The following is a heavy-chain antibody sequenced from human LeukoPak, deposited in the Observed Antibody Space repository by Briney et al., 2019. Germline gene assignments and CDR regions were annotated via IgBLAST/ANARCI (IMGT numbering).Heavy chain of an antibody. J-gene: IGHJ4*02. D-gene: IGHD6-19*01. CDR1: GFTFSSYA. CDR2: ISYDGSDK. CDR3: ARAVYRSGGYYFDY. V-gene: IGHV3-30*04. Sequence: SGGSLRLSCAASGFTFSSYAIQWVRQAPGKGLEWVAVISYDGSDKNYADSVKGRFTISRDNSKNTLYLQMNSLRADDTAVYYCARAVYRSGGYYFDYWGQGTLVIVSS.